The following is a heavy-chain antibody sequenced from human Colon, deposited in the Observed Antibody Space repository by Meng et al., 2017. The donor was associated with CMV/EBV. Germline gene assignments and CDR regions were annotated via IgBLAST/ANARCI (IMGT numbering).Heavy chain of an antibody. J-gene: IGHJ4*02. CDR2: INPTTGAT. D-gene: IGHD1-26*01. V-gene: IGHV1-2*02. CDR3: ASLSGGDFDY. Sequence: QVQLVQSGAEVKKPGASLKVSCKASGYTFTGYFMDWVRQAPGQGLEWLGRINPTTGATNYAQKFQGRVTMTRDTSINTSYMELSRLRSDDTAVYYCASLSGGDFDYWGQGTLVTVSS. CDR1: GYTFTGYF.